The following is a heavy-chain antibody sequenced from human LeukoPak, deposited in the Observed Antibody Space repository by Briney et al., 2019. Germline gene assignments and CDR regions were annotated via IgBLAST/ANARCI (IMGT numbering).Heavy chain of an antibody. D-gene: IGHD3-10*01. Sequence: HPGGSLRLSCAASGFTFSSYGMSWVRQAPGKGLEWVSTISGRGDSTYYADSVKGRFTISRDNSKNTLYLQMNSLRAEDTAVYYCAKVRTRWTMVRGVPYMDVWGKGTTVTVSS. J-gene: IGHJ6*03. CDR3: AKVRTRWTMVRGVPYMDV. V-gene: IGHV3-23*01. CDR1: GFTFSSYG. CDR2: ISGRGDST.